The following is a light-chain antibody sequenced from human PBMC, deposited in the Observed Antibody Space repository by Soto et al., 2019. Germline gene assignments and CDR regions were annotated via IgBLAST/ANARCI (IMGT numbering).Light chain of an antibody. CDR2: EFR. CDR1: AHNIGGYNF. Sequence: QSVLTQPPSESGSPGQSVTISCTGAAHNIGGYNFVSWYQQHPGKAPKLIISEFRERPSGVPDRFSGYKSGNTASLTVSGLQAEDEADYYCSSYAGSNNVIFGGGTKVTVL. J-gene: IGLJ2*01. CDR3: SSYAGSNNVI. V-gene: IGLV2-8*01.